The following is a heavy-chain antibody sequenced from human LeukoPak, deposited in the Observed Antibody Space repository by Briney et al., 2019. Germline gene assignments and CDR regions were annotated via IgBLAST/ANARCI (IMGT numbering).Heavy chain of an antibody. CDR2: IKQDGSEK. J-gene: IGHJ4*02. V-gene: IGHV3-7*01. D-gene: IGHD3/OR15-3a*01. CDR1: GFTFRNYW. Sequence: PGGSLRLSCAVSGFTFRNYWMTWVRQTPGKGLEWEANIKQDGSEKYYVDSVKGRFTISRDNAKNSLDLQMNSLRAEDTAVYYCARRDYYFDYWGQGTLVTVSS. CDR3: ARRDYYFDY.